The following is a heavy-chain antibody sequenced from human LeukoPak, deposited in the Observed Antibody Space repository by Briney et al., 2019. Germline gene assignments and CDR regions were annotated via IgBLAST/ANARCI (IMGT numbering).Heavy chain of an antibody. CDR1: GGSISSGSYY. Sequence: PSETLSLTCTVSGGSISSGSYYWSWIRQPAGKGLEWIGRIYTSGSTNYNPSLKSRVTMSVDTSKNQFSLKLSSVTAADTAVYYCARGPWFDSWGQGTLVTVSS. J-gene: IGHJ5*01. CDR2: IYTSGST. V-gene: IGHV4-61*02. CDR3: ARGPWFDS.